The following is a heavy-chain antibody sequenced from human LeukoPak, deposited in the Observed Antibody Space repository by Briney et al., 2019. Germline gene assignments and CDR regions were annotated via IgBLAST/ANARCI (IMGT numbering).Heavy chain of an antibody. CDR2: MNPNSGNT. V-gene: IGHV1-8*01. CDR3: AREEVPAAIVDY. Sequence: ASVKVSCKASGYTFTSYDINWVRQATGQGLEWMGWMNPNSGNTGYAQKLQGRATMTTDTSTSTAYMELRSLRSDDTAVYYCAREEVPAAIVDYWGQGTLVTVSS. CDR1: GYTFTSYD. J-gene: IGHJ4*02. D-gene: IGHD2-2*02.